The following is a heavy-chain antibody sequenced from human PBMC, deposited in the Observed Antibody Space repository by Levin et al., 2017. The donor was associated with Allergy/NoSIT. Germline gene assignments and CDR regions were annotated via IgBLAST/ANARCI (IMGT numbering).Heavy chain of an antibody. Sequence: PSETLSLTCTVSGGSISSYYWSWIRQPPGKGLEWIGYIYYSGSTNYNPSLKSRVTISVDTSKNQFSLKLSSVTAADTAVYYCARLKSDYGHALIDYWGQGTLVTVSS. J-gene: IGHJ4*02. CDR3: ARLKSDYGHALIDY. D-gene: IGHD4-17*01. CDR2: IYYSGST. V-gene: IGHV4-59*08. CDR1: GGSISSYY.